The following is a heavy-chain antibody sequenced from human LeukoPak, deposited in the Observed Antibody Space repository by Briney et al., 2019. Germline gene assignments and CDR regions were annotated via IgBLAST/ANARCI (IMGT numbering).Heavy chain of an antibody. Sequence: GGSLRLSCAASGFTFDDYGMSWVRQAPGKGLEWVSGINWNGGSTGYADSVKGRFTISRDNAKNSLYLQMNSLRAEDTALYYCAGGRCYPYYFYYMDVWGKGTTVTVSS. CDR1: GFTFDDYG. CDR2: INWNGGST. V-gene: IGHV3-20*04. J-gene: IGHJ6*03. D-gene: IGHD2-15*01. CDR3: AGGRCYPYYFYYMDV.